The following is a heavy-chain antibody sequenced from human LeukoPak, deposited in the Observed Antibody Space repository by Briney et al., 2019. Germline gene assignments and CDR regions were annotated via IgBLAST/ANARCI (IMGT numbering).Heavy chain of an antibody. Sequence: GGSLRLSCAASGFTFSSYAMSWVRQAPGKGLEWVGRIKSKTDGGTTDYAAPVKGRFTISRDDSKNTLYLQMNSLKTEDTAVYYCTTDSRWAGIAVTKGDYWGQGTLVTVSS. CDR2: IKSKTDGGTT. CDR1: GFTFSSYA. V-gene: IGHV3-15*01. D-gene: IGHD6-19*01. J-gene: IGHJ4*02. CDR3: TTDSRWAGIAVTKGDY.